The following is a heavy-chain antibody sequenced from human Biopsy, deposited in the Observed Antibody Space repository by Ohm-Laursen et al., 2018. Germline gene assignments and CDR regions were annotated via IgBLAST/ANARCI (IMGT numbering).Heavy chain of an antibody. J-gene: IGHJ3*02. V-gene: IGHV3-53*01. Sequence: SLRLSCAASEFNVDRNHMNWVRQAPGEGLEWVSMIHGSGRTDYADSVKGRFTVSGDNFKNTLYLQLNSLRAEDTALYYCAKDYIWFGEFTFDIRGQGTMVTVSS. CDR3: AKDYIWFGEFTFDI. CDR2: IHGSGRT. CDR1: EFNVDRNH. D-gene: IGHD3-10*01.